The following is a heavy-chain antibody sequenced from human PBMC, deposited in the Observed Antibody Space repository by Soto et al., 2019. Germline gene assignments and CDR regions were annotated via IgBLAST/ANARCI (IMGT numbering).Heavy chain of an antibody. D-gene: IGHD3-9*01. Sequence: SGGSLRLSCITSGFTFGDYAMSWVRQAPGKGLEWVGFIRSKAYGGTTEYAASVKGRFTISRDDSKSIAYLQMNSLKTEDTAVYYCTWSLRYFDWLSLDYWGQGTLVTVSS. CDR2: IRSKAYGGTT. J-gene: IGHJ4*02. CDR1: GFTFGDYA. CDR3: TWSLRYFDWLSLDY. V-gene: IGHV3-49*04.